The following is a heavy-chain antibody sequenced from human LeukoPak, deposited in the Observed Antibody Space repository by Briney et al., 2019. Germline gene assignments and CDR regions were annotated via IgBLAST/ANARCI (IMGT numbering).Heavy chain of an antibody. J-gene: IGHJ3*02. CDR2: INHSGST. D-gene: IGHD2-15*01. CDR3: ARDPNLGASYCSGGSCYNRADAFDI. CDR1: GGSFSGYY. V-gene: IGHV4-34*01. Sequence: SETLSLTCAVYGGSFSGYYWSWIRQPPGKGLEWIGEINHSGSTNYNPSLKSRVTISVDTSKNQFSLKLSSVTAADTAVYYCARDPNLGASYCSGGSCYNRADAFDIWGQGTMVTVSS.